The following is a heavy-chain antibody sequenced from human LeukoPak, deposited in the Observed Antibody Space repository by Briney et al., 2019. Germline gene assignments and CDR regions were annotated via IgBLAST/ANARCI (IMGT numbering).Heavy chain of an antibody. Sequence: GGSLRLSCAASGFTFSNYAMTWVRQAPGKGLECVSGINANGGTSYYADSERGRFTVSRDNSKNTLSLQMNSLRAEDSAIYYCAKTNGYFDYWGQGTLVAVSS. V-gene: IGHV3-23*01. CDR1: GFTFSNYA. CDR3: AKTNGYFDY. CDR2: INANGGTS. J-gene: IGHJ4*02.